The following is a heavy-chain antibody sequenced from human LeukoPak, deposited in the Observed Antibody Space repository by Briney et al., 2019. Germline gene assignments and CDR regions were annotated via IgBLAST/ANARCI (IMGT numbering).Heavy chain of an antibody. CDR1: GGSISSGDYY. Sequence: SQTLSLTCTVSGGSISSGDYYWSWIRQPPGKGLEWIAYMYYSGSTYYNPSLKSRVTMSADTSKNQLSLKLSSVTAADTAVYYCARPYYYDSRIDPWGQGILVAVSS. CDR2: MYYSGST. CDR3: ARPYYYDSRIDP. D-gene: IGHD3-22*01. J-gene: IGHJ5*02. V-gene: IGHV4-30-4*01.